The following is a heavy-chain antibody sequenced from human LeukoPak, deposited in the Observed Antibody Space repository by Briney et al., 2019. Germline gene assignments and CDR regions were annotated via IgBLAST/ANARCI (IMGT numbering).Heavy chain of an antibody. Sequence: GGSLRLSCAASGFTFSSYAMSWVRQAPGKGLEWVSGISGSGGTTYYADSVTGRFTISRDNSKNTVYLQMNSLRAEDAAVYYCAKLRGYSYGDFDYWGQGTQVTVSS. CDR3: AKLRGYSYGDFDY. CDR2: ISGSGGTT. D-gene: IGHD5-18*01. J-gene: IGHJ4*02. V-gene: IGHV3-23*01. CDR1: GFTFSSYA.